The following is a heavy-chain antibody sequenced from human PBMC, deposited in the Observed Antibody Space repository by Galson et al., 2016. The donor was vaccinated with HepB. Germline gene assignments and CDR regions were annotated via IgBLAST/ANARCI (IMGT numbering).Heavy chain of an antibody. CDR1: GFSLSTSEMC. Sequence: ALVKPTQTLTVTCTFSGFSLSTSEMCVSWIRQPPGKALEWLALIDWDGDEYYSTSLETRLTISKDTSKNQVVFTMTNMDPVDTATYYCARSRAVAGTDYYYYVMDVWGQGTPVTVSS. D-gene: IGHD6-19*01. CDR2: IDWDGDE. J-gene: IGHJ6*02. V-gene: IGHV2-70*01. CDR3: ARSRAVAGTDYYYYVMDV.